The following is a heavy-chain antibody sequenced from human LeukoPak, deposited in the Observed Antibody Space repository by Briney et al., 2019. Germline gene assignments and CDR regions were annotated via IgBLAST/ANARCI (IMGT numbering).Heavy chain of an antibody. D-gene: IGHD3-22*01. J-gene: IGHJ4*02. V-gene: IGHV1-18*01. CDR2: ISPYNGNT. CDR1: GYTFINYG. CDR3: ARDNDYYDSPKY. Sequence: ASVRVSCKASGYTFINYGITWVRQAPGQGLEWMGWISPYNGNTNYAHNLQDRLTLTTDTSTTTAYMELRSLRSDDTAVYYCARDNDYYDSPKYWGQGTLVTVSS.